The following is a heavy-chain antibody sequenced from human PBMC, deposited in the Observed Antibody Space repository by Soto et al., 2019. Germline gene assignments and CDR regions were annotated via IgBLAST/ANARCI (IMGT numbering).Heavy chain of an antibody. CDR2: ISGSGIST. CDR3: AKARSGNYQYSSDY. CDR1: GFIFSSYA. J-gene: IGHJ4*02. D-gene: IGHD3-22*01. V-gene: IGHV3-23*01. Sequence: PGGSLRLSCGASGFIFSSYAMNWVRQAPGKGLEWVAGISGSGISTYYADSVKGRFTISRDNSKNTLYLQLNSLRTEDTAVYYCAKARSGNYQYSSDYSGQGTMVTVSS.